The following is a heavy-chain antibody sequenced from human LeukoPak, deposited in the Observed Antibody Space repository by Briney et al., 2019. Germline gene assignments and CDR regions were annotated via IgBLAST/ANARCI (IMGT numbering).Heavy chain of an antibody. Sequence: PSETLSLTCTVSGGSISSGSYFWRWIRQHPGKGLEWIGYIHYSGSTYNNPSLKSRVTISVDTSKNQLSLKLSSVTAADTAVYYCARDGCSGPSCHGNWFDPWGQGTLVTVSS. CDR1: GGSISSGSYF. CDR3: ARDGCSGPSCHGNWFDP. J-gene: IGHJ5*02. D-gene: IGHD2-2*01. V-gene: IGHV4-31*03. CDR2: IHYSGST.